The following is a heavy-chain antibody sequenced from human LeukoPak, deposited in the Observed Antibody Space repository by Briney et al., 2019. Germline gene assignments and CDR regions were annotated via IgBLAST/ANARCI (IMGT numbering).Heavy chain of an antibody. CDR2: INPNSGGT. J-gene: IGHJ4*02. CDR3: ARERDIVVVVAAILGY. Sequence: ASVXVSXXXSXXXXTGYYMHWVRQAPGQGLEWMGWINPNSGGTNYAQKFQGRVTMTRDTSISTAYMELSRLRSDDTAVYYCARERDIVVVVAAILGYWGQGTLVTVSS. D-gene: IGHD2-15*01. CDR1: XXXXTGYY. V-gene: IGHV1-2*02.